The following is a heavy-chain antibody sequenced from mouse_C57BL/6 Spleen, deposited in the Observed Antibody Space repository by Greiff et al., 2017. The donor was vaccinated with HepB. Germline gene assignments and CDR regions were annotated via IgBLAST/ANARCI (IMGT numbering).Heavy chain of an antibody. Sequence: VQLQQSGPELVKPGASVKISCKASGYAFSSSWMNWVKQRPGKGLEWIGRIYPGDGDTNYNGKFKGKATLTAAKSSSTAYMQLSSLTSEDSAVYFCATYYSNYWYFDVWGTGTTVTVSS. CDR2: IYPGDGDT. CDR3: ATYYSNYWYFDV. V-gene: IGHV1-82*01. D-gene: IGHD2-5*01. CDR1: GYAFSSSW. J-gene: IGHJ1*03.